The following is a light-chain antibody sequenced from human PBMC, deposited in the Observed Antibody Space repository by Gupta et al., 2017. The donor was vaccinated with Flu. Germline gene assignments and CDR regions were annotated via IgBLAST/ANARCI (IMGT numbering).Light chain of an antibody. CDR2: KAS. J-gene: IGKJ5*01. CDR3: QQDNSYSIT. V-gene: IGKV1-5*03. Sequence: DAQVTQSPSTLSASVGDRVTITCRASHSISIWLAWYQQKPGKAPKLLIYKASDLESGVPSRFSGSGSGTEFTLTISSLQPDDFATYYCQQDNSYSITFGQGTRLEIK. CDR1: HSISIW.